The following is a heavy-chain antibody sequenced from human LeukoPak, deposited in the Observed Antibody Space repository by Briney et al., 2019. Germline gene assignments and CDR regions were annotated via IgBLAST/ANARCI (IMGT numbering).Heavy chain of an antibody. J-gene: IGHJ4*02. CDR2: IIPIFGIA. V-gene: IGHV1-69*13. CDR3: AREGEDVEMAN. D-gene: IGHD5-24*01. Sequence: ASVKVSCKASGGTFSSYAISWVRQAPGQGLEWMGRIIPIFGIANYAQKFQGRVTITADESTSTAYMELSSLRSEDTAVYYCAREGEDVEMANWGQGTLVTVPS. CDR1: GGTFSSYA.